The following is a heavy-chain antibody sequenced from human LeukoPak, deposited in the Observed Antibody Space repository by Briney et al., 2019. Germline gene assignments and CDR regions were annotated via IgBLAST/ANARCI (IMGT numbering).Heavy chain of an antibody. CDR2: ISSSGSTI. J-gene: IGHJ3*02. V-gene: IGHV3-11*04. D-gene: IGHD3-22*01. CDR3: ARHGYYYDSSGYPGAFDI. CDR1: GFTFSDYY. Sequence: PGGSLRLSCAVFGFTFSDYYMSWIPKAPGKGLEGVSYISSSGSTIYYADPAKARFTISGDNAKTTLYLQMNSLRAEDTAVYYCARHGYYYDSSGYPGAFDIWGQGTMVTVSS.